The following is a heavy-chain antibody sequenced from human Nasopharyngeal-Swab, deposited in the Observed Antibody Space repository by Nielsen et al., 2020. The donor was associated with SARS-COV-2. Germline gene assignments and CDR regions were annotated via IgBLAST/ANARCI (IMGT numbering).Heavy chain of an antibody. CDR1: GFTFSSNA. CDR2: ISYDGSDK. J-gene: IGHJ6*03. CDR3: AKDSWDIVVVVAVPYYYYYMDV. V-gene: IGHV3-30*18. Sequence: GESLKISCAGSGFTFSSNAMYWVRQAPGKGREWVAVISYDGSDKYYADSVKGRFTISRDNSKNTLFLQMNSLRTEDTAVYYCAKDSWDIVVVVAVPYYYYYMDVWGKGTTVTVSS. D-gene: IGHD2-15*01.